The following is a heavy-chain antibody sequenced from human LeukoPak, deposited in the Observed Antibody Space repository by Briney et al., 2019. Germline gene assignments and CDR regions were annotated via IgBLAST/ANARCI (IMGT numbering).Heavy chain of an antibody. Sequence: SETLSLTCTASGGSISSYYWSWIRQPPGKGLEWIGYIYYSGSTNYNPSLKSRVTISVDTSKNQFSLKLSSVTAADTAVYYCARLAIAAAGRDNWFDPWGQGTLVTVSS. V-gene: IGHV4-59*08. CDR3: ARLAIAAAGRDNWFDP. D-gene: IGHD6-13*01. J-gene: IGHJ5*02. CDR2: IYYSGST. CDR1: GGSISSYY.